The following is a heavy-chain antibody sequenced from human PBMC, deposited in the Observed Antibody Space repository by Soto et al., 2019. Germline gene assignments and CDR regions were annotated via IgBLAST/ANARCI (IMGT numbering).Heavy chain of an antibody. CDR1: GFTFSSYG. D-gene: IGHD3-10*01. J-gene: IGHJ4*02. CDR2: ISYDGSNK. Sequence: GGSLRLSCAASGFTFSSYGMHWVRQAPGKGLEWVAVISYDGSNKYYADSVKGRFTISRDNSKNTLYLQMNSLRAEDTAVYYCAKDLDYYGSGSYYCPDYWGQGTLVTVSS. CDR3: AKDLDYYGSGSYYCPDY. V-gene: IGHV3-30*18.